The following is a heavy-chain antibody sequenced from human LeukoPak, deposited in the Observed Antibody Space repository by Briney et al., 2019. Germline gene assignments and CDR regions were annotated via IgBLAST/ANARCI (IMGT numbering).Heavy chain of an antibody. D-gene: IGHD6-19*01. Sequence: ASVKVSCKASGYTFTGYYMHWVRQAPGQGLEWMGWINPNSGGTNYAQKFQGRVTMTRGTSISTAYMELSRLRSDDTAVYYCAREDSSGWPRTVYWGQGTLVTVSS. CDR3: AREDSSGWPRTVY. J-gene: IGHJ4*02. CDR2: INPNSGGT. V-gene: IGHV1-2*02. CDR1: GYTFTGYY.